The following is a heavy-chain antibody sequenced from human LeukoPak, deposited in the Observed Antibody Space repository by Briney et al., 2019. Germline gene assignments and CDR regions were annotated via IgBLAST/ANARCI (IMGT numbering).Heavy chain of an antibody. CDR3: AKDIGYSGYDSGTNNWFDP. CDR1: GFIFGDYA. Sequence: GGSLRLSCAASGFIFGDYAMHWVRQVPGKGLEWVSLISGDGGSTFYVDSVKGRFTISRDNSKNSLYLQMNSLRTEDTALYYCAKDIGYSGYDSGTNNWFDPWGQGTLVTVSS. CDR2: ISGDGGST. J-gene: IGHJ5*02. D-gene: IGHD5-12*01. V-gene: IGHV3-43*02.